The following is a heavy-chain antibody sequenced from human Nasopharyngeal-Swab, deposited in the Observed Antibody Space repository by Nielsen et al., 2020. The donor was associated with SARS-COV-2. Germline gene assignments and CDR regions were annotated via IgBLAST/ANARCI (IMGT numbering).Heavy chain of an antibody. CDR1: GFTFSSYW. J-gene: IGHJ4*02. D-gene: IGHD5-18*01. V-gene: IGHV3-74*01. Sequence: GESLKISCAAPGFTFSSYWMHWVRQAPGKWLVWVSRINSDGSSTIYADSVKGRFTISRDNAKNTLFLQMNSLRAEDTGVYYCARGSDTALYYFDSWGQGTLVTVSS. CDR2: INSDGSST. CDR3: ARGSDTALYYFDS.